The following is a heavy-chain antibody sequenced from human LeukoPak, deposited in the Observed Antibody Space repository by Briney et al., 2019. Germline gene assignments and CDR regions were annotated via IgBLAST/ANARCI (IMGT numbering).Heavy chain of an antibody. CDR1: GGSISSSKYY. J-gene: IGHJ4*02. Sequence: SETLSLTCTVSGGSISSSKYYWGWIRQPPGKGLEWIGEINHSGSTNYNPSLKSRVTISVDTSKNQFSLKLSSVTAADTAVYYCASGYTSTWYLVLAYWGQGTLVTVSS. V-gene: IGHV4-39*07. CDR3: ASGYTSTWYLVLAY. D-gene: IGHD6-13*01. CDR2: INHSGST.